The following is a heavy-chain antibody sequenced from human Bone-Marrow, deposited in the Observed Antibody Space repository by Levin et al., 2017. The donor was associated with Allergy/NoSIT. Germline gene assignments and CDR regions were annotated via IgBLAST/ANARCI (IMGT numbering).Heavy chain of an antibody. J-gene: IGHJ6*02. CDR1: GFTFSDYA. CDR2: ISRDGSKK. D-gene: IGHD1-7*01. V-gene: IGHV3-30*04. CDR3: ARDDNWNYSFFYGIDV. Sequence: SCAASGFTFSDYAMHWVRLAPGKGLEWVAVISRDGSKKFYADSVRGRFTISRDTSRSTLSLQMNSLRPEDTAVYYCARDDNWNYSFFYGIDVWGQGTTVTVSS.